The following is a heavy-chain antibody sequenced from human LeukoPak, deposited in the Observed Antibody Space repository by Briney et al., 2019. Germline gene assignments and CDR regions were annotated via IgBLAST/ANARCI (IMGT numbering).Heavy chain of an antibody. D-gene: IGHD2-2*01. V-gene: IGHV1-3*01. CDR1: RYTFTSYA. Sequence: ASVKVSCKAPRYTFTSYAMHWVRQAPGQRLEWMGWINAGNGNTKYSQKFQGRVTITRDTSASTAYMELSSLRSEDTAVYYCARDSPLVCSSTSCYGTNWFDPWGQGTLVTVSS. CDR2: INAGNGNT. CDR3: ARDSPLVCSSTSCYGTNWFDP. J-gene: IGHJ5*02.